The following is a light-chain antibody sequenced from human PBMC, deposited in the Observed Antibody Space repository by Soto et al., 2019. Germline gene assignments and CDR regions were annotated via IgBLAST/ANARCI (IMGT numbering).Light chain of an antibody. Sequence: EIVLTQSPATLSLSPGERATLSCRASQSVSSYLAWYQQKPGQAPRLLIYDASNRATGIPVRFSGSGSGTDFTLTISRLEPEDFALYYCQQYNNWPRTFGQGTKVDIK. CDR1: QSVSSY. CDR3: QQYNNWPRT. CDR2: DAS. V-gene: IGKV3-11*01. J-gene: IGKJ1*01.